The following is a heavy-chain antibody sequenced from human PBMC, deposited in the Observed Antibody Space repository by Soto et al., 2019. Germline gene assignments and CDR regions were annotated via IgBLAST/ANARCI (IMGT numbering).Heavy chain of an antibody. J-gene: IGHJ6*02. CDR1: GGTFSSYA. D-gene: IGHD3-10*01. CDR2: IIPIFGTS. V-gene: IGHV1-69*01. Sequence: QVQLVQSGAEVKKPGSSVKVSCKASGGTFSSYAISWVRQAPGQGLEWMGGIIPIFGTSNYAQKFQGRVTITADESTSTAYMEHSSLRSEDTAVYYCARNITMVRGVIIKGPRYYYGMDVWGQGTTVTVSS. CDR3: ARNITMVRGVIIKGPRYYYGMDV.